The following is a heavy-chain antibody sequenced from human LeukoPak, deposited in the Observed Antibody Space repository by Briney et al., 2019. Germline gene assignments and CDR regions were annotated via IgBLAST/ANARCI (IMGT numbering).Heavy chain of an antibody. CDR1: GFTFSSYA. D-gene: IGHD6-13*01. Sequence: GGSLRLSCAASGFTFSSYAMSWVRQAPGKGLEWVSAISGSGGSTYYPDSVKGRFTISRYNSKNTLYLEMNSLRAEDTAVYYCAKEPRGSSSRATYFDYWGQGTLVTVSS. CDR3: AKEPRGSSSRATYFDY. V-gene: IGHV3-23*01. J-gene: IGHJ4*02. CDR2: ISGSGGST.